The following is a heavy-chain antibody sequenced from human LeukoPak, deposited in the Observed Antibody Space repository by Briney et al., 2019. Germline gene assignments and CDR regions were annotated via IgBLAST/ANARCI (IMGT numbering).Heavy chain of an antibody. CDR1: GFTVSRNY. D-gene: IGHD3-10*01. J-gene: IGHJ6*03. CDR2: TYSGGST. V-gene: IGHV3-66*02. Sequence: GGSLRLSCAASGFTVSRNYMSWVRQAPGKGLEWVSVTYSGGSTYYADSVKGRFTISRDNSKNTLYLQMNSLRAEDTALYYCAGEARGGLRYSYYSVDVWGKGTTVTVSS. CDR3: AGEARGGLRYSYYSVDV.